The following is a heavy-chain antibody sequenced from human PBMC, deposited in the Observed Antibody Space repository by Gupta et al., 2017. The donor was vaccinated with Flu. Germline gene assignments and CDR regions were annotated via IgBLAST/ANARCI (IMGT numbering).Heavy chain of an antibody. D-gene: IGHD6-25*01. CDR2: IHSGNGDT. J-gene: IGHJ4*02. Sequence: RHWLRQAPGQGPEWMGWIHSGNGDTHYAPKFEGRVTMTTDTSITTVFMELSGLTSDDTAVYYCARDDATAVGCYYDFWGQGTLVTVFS. CDR3: ARDDATAVGCYYDF. V-gene: IGHV1-2*02.